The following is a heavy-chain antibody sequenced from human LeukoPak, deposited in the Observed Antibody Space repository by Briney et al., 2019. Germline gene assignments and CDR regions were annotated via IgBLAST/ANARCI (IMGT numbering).Heavy chain of an antibody. CDR2: ISYDGSNK. Sequence: PGGSLRPSCAASGFTFSSYGMPWVRQAPGKGLEWVAVISYDGSNKYYADSVKGRFTISRDNSKNTLYLQMNSLRAEDTAVYYCAKARRTTGFDPWGQGTLVTVSS. V-gene: IGHV3-30*18. J-gene: IGHJ5*02. D-gene: IGHD1-1*01. CDR3: AKARRTTGFDP. CDR1: GFTFSSYG.